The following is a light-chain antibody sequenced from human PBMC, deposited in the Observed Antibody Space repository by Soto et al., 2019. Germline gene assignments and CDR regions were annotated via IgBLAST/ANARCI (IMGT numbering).Light chain of an antibody. CDR1: QDISNS. CDR3: QQYDNFQVN. Sequence: DIQMTQSPSSLTASVGDRVTITCQASQDISNSLNWYQQKPGKAPKLLIYDASNLETGVPSRFSGSGSGTEFTVTISSLHPEDIETYYCQQYDNFQVNFGHGTRPEI. CDR2: DAS. J-gene: IGKJ5*01. V-gene: IGKV1-33*01.